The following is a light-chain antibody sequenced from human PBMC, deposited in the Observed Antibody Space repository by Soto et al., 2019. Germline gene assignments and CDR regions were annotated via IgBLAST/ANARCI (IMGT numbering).Light chain of an antibody. J-gene: IGLJ1*01. CDR2: EGS. Sequence: QSVLTQPASVSGSPGQSITISCTGTSSDVGRYNLVSWYQQHPGRAPKPMIYEGSKRPSGVSNRLSGSKSGNTASLTISGLQAEDEADYYCCSYAGSSTYVFGTGTKVTV. V-gene: IGLV2-23*01. CDR3: CSYAGSSTYV. CDR1: SSDVGRYNL.